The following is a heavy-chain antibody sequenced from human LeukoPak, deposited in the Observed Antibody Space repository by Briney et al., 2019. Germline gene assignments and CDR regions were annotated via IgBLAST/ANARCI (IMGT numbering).Heavy chain of an antibody. CDR3: AGKLRFLEWLDAFDI. V-gene: IGHV4-59*01. D-gene: IGHD3-3*01. J-gene: IGHJ3*02. CDR1: GGSISSYY. CDR2: IYYSGST. Sequence: SETLSLTCTVSGGSISSYYWSWIRQPPGKGLEWIGYIYYSGSTNYNPSLKSRVTISVDTSKNQFSLELSSVTAADTAVYYCAGKLRFLEWLDAFDIGGQGTMVTVSS.